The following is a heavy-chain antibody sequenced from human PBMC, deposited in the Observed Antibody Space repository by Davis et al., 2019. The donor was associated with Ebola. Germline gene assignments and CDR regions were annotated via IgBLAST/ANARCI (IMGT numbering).Heavy chain of an antibody. D-gene: IGHD6-19*01. CDR3: AKDRLLLVAGTLYYYYYGMDV. V-gene: IGHV3-30*18. CDR2: ISYDGSNK. Sequence: PGGSLRLSCETSGFTFSSYGMHWVRQAPGKGLEWVAVISYDGSNKYYADSVKGRFTISRDNSKNTLYLQMNSLRAEDTAVYYCAKDRLLLVAGTLYYYYYGMDVWGQGTTVTVSS. J-gene: IGHJ6*02. CDR1: GFTFSSYG.